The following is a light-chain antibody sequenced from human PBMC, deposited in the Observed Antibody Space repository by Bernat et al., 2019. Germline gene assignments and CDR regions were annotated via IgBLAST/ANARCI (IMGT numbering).Light chain of an antibody. Sequence: DVVMTQSPLSLPVTLGQPASISCRSSQSLVHRDGNTYLNWFQQRPGQSPRRLIYKVSNRDSGVPDRFSGSGSGTDFTLKISRVEAEDVAVYYCMQGIHWPWWFGQGTKVEIK. CDR2: KVS. V-gene: IGKV2-30*02. CDR3: MQGIHWPWW. CDR1: QSLVHRDGNTY. J-gene: IGKJ1*01.